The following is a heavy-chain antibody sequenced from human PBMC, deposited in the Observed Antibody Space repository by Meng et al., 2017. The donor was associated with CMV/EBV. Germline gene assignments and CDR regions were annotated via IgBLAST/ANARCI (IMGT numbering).Heavy chain of an antibody. J-gene: IGHJ4*02. CDR2: IYHSGST. Sequence: GSLRLSCTVSGYSISSGYYWGWIRQPPGKWLEWIGSIYHSGSTYYNPSLKSRVTISVDTSKNQFSLKLSSVTAADTAVYYCAREWGGIVVVPAAMGIDYWGQGTLVTVSS. V-gene: IGHV4-38-2*02. D-gene: IGHD2-2*01. CDR3: AREWGGIVVVPAAMGIDY. CDR1: GYSISSGYY.